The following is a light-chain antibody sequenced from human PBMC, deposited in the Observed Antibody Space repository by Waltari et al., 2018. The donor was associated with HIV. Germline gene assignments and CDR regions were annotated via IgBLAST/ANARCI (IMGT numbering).Light chain of an antibody. V-gene: IGLV1-44*01. J-gene: IGLJ3*02. CDR1: SSNIGSNT. CDR3: ATWDDSLSWV. CDR2: SKN. Sequence: QSVLTQPPSASGTPGRRVTISCSGSSSNIGSNTVNWYQQLPQTTTKLLIYSKNPPPAGVPDRASCSKSGTAASLAISGLQSDDAADYYCATWDDSLSWVFGGGTKLTVL.